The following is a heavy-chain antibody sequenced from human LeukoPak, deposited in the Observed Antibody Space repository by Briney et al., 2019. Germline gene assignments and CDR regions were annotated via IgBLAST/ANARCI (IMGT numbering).Heavy chain of an antibody. J-gene: IGHJ4*02. V-gene: IGHV1-2*02. Sequence: ASVKVSCKASGGTFSSYAISWVRQAPGQGLEWMGWINPNSGGTNYAQKFQGRVTMTRDTSISTAYMELSRLRSDDTAVYYCARGDWVPDYWGQGTLVTVSS. D-gene: IGHD3-9*01. CDR1: GGTFSSYA. CDR3: ARGDWVPDY. CDR2: INPNSGGT.